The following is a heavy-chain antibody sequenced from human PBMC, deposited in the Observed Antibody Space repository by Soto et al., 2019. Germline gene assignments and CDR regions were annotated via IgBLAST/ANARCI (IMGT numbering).Heavy chain of an antibody. D-gene: IGHD3-22*01. V-gene: IGHV3-23*01. CDR2: ITGSGGIT. CDR1: GFTFSSNA. Sequence: GSLRLSCAASGFTFSSNAMSWVRQAPGKGLEWVSGITGSGGITDYADSVKGRFTISRDNSRNTVYLQMTYLRVEDTAVYFCAKHTTFYYDSTGPGDYFDYWGQGTLVTVSS. J-gene: IGHJ4*02. CDR3: AKHTTFYYDSTGPGDYFDY.